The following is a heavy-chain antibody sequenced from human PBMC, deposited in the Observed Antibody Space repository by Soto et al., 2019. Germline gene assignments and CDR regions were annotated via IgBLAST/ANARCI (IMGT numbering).Heavy chain of an antibody. Sequence: QVQLVQSGAEVKKPGYSVKVSCKASGGTFSSYAISWVRQAPGQGLEWMGGIIPIFGTANYAQKFQGRVTITADESTSTAYMELSSLRSEDTAVYYCARLNYDSSGYEYFQHWGQGTLVTVSS. CDR2: IIPIFGTA. CDR3: ARLNYDSSGYEYFQH. J-gene: IGHJ1*01. CDR1: GGTFSSYA. V-gene: IGHV1-69*01. D-gene: IGHD3-22*01.